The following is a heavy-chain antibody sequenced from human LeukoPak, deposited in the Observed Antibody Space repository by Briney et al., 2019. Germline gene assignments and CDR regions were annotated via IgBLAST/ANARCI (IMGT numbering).Heavy chain of an antibody. D-gene: IGHD2-21*02. V-gene: IGHV3-48*03. J-gene: IGHJ4*02. Sequence: GGSLRLSCAAYGFTFSSYEMKWVRQDPGKGLEWVSYISSSGSSIYYALSVKGRFTISRDNAKNSLYLQMNSLRAEDTAVYYCARDNPYCGGDCYSRPDYWGQGTLVTVSS. CDR2: ISSSGSSI. CDR1: GFTFSSYE. CDR3: ARDNPYCGGDCYSRPDY.